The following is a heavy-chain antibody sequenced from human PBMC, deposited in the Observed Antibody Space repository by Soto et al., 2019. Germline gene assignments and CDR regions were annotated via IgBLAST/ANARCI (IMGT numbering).Heavy chain of an antibody. CDR2: INPNSGGT. CDR3: ARGSLYSSSSSRMDV. V-gene: IGHV1-2*04. J-gene: IGHJ6*02. Sequence: QVPLVQSGAEVKKPGASVKVSCKASGYTFTGYYMHWVRQAPGQGLEWMGWINPNSGGTNYAQKFQGWVTMTRDTSISTAYMELSRLRSDDTAVYYCARGSLYSSSSSRMDVWGQGTTVTVSS. CDR1: GYTFTGYY. D-gene: IGHD6-13*01.